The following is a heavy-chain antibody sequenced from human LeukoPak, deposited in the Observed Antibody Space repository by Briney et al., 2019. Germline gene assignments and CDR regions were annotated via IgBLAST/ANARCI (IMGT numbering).Heavy chain of an antibody. CDR3: VKDGGRDTAAAYC. V-gene: IGHV3-9*01. D-gene: IGHD6-13*01. Sequence: GGSLRLSCAASGFTFDDYAMHWVRQAPGKGLEWVSGILRNSGSIGYADSVKGRFTISRDDAKNSLYLQMNSLRAEDTALYYCVKDGGRDTAAAYCWGQGTLVSVSS. J-gene: IGHJ4*02. CDR2: ILRNSGSI. CDR1: GFTFDDYA.